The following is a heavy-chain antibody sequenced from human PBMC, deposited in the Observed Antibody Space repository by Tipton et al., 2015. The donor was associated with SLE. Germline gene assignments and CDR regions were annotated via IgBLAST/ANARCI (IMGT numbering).Heavy chain of an antibody. Sequence: TLSLTCAVSGGSISSSNWWSWVRQPPGKGLEWIGYIYYSGSTNYNPSLKSRVTISVDTSKNQFSLKLSSVTAADTAVYYCATAGITGTPGWFDPWGQGTLVTVSS. J-gene: IGHJ5*02. D-gene: IGHD1-20*01. CDR3: ATAGITGTPGWFDP. CDR2: IYYSGST. V-gene: IGHV4-4*02. CDR1: GGSISSSNW.